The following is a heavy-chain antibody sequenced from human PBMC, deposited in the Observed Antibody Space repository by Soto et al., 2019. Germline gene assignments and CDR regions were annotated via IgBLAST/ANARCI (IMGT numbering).Heavy chain of an antibody. D-gene: IGHD3-10*01. CDR1: GGTFTSET. Sequence: QVQLVQSGPEVKKSGSSVKVSCKLSGGTFTSETISWVRQAPGQGLEWMGRIIPILGTGNYAQKFQGRITITEDKSTNTGYMELSSLTSEDTAVYFCAXXXXXYXXGTFPFYYMDVWGNGTTVTVSS. J-gene: IGHJ6*03. CDR2: IIPILGTG. CDR3: AXXXXXYXXGTFPFYYMDV. V-gene: IGHV1-69*08.